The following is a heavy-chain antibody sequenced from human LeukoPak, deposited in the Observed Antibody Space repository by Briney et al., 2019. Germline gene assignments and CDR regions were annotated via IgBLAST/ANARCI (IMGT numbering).Heavy chain of an antibody. CDR3: AREQPPGVYFDY. J-gene: IGHJ4*02. CDR1: GFTVSSNY. CDR2: LYSGGNT. Sequence: GGSLRLSCAASGFTVSSNYMSWVRQALGKGLEWVSILYSGGNTYYADSVKGRFTISRDNSKNMLYLQMNSLRAEDTAIYYCAREQPPGVYFDYWGQGTLVTVSS. D-gene: IGHD3-10*01. V-gene: IGHV3-53*01.